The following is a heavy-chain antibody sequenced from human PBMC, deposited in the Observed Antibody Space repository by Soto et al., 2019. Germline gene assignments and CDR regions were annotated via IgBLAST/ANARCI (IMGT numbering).Heavy chain of an antibody. V-gene: IGHV2-5*01. CDR3: AHRPSGWYLFDY. J-gene: IGHJ4*02. CDR2: IFWNDDE. D-gene: IGHD6-19*01. CDR1: GFSLTTSGVG. Sequence: SGPTLVNPTQTLTLTCTFSGFSLTTSGVGVGWIRQPPGKALEWLALIFWNDDERYSPSLKSRLTITKDTSKNQVVLTMTNMDPVDTATYYCAHRPSGWYLFDYWGQGTLVTVSS.